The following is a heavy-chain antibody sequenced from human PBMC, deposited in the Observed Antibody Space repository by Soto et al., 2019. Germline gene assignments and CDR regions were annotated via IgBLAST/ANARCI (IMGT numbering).Heavy chain of an antibody. V-gene: IGHV4-59*01. D-gene: IGHD4-17*01. Sequence: QVQLQESGPGLVKPSETLSLTCTDSGGSISSYYWSWIRQPPGKGLEWIGYIYYSGSTNYNPSLKSRVAISIDTSKKQFYLRLTSVTAADTAVYYCARISADDYADYEGWFDPWGQGTLVTVSS. CDR3: ARISADDYADYEGWFDP. J-gene: IGHJ5*02. CDR2: IYYSGST. CDR1: GGSISSYY.